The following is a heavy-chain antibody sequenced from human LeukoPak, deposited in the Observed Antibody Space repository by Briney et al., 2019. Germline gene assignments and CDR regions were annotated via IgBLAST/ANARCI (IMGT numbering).Heavy chain of an antibody. J-gene: IGHJ6*02. CDR3: ARGPTATHSYHYGMDI. V-gene: IGHV3-72*01. CDR2: IRNKATSHTT. D-gene: IGHD4-17*01. Sequence: GGSLRLYCAASGFTFSDHYMDWVRQVPGKGLEWVGRIRNKATSHTTEYAATVNGRFSISRDDSRNSLYLQMNSLKTEDTAVYYCARGPTATHSYHYGMDIWGQGTTVTVSS. CDR1: GFTFSDHY.